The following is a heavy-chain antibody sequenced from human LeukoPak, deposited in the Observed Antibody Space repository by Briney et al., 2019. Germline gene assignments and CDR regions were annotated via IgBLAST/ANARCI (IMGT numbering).Heavy chain of an antibody. Sequence: GKGLEWVANIKQDGSEKYYVDSVKGRFTISRDNAKNSLYLQMNSLRAEDTAVYYCAVSFDYWGQGTLVTVSS. D-gene: IGHD5/OR15-5a*01. CDR2: IKQDGSEK. V-gene: IGHV3-7*01. J-gene: IGHJ4*02. CDR3: AVSFDY.